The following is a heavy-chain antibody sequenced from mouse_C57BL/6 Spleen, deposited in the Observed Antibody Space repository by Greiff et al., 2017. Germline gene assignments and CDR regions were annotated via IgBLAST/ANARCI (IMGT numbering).Heavy chain of an antibody. D-gene: IGHD6-2*01. CDR1: GYAFSSYW. Sequence: QVQLQQSGAELVKPGASVKISCKASGYAFSSYWMNWVKQRPGKGLEWIGQIYPGDGDTNYNGKFKGKATLTADKSSSTAYMQLGILTSEDSAVYFCARRGGSLPFAYWGQGTLVTVSA. CDR2: IYPGDGDT. J-gene: IGHJ3*01. V-gene: IGHV1-80*01. CDR3: ARRGGSLPFAY.